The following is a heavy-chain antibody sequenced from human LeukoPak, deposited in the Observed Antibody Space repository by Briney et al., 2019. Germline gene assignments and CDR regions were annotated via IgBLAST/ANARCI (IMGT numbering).Heavy chain of an antibody. J-gene: IGHJ5*02. CDR1: GGSFSGYY. CDR2: INHSGST. D-gene: IGHD3-10*01. V-gene: IGHV4-34*01. Sequence: SETLSLTCAVYGGSFSGYYWSWIRQPPGKGPGWIGEINHSGSTNYNPSLKSRVTISVDTSKNQFSLKLSSVTAADTAVYYCAGGPDYYGSGSYYSWGQGTLVTVSS. CDR3: AGGPDYYGSGSYYS.